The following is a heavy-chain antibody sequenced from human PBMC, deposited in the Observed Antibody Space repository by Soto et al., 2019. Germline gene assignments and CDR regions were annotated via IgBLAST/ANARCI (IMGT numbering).Heavy chain of an antibody. CDR3: AREPYGSGSYYYYGMDV. J-gene: IGHJ6*02. D-gene: IGHD3-10*01. CDR2: IYYSGST. V-gene: IGHV4-31*03. CDR1: GGSISSGGYY. Sequence: SETLSLTCTVSGGSISSGGYYWSWIRQHPGKGLEWIGYIYYSGSTYYNPSLKSRVTISVDRAKNHFSLKLSSVTAADTAVYYCAREPYGSGSYYYYGMDVWGQGTTVTVSS.